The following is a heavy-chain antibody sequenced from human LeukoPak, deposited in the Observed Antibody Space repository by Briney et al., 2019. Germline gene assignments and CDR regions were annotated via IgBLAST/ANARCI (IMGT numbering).Heavy chain of an antibody. Sequence: PSETLSLTCTVSGGSITVSSYYWGWMRQPPGKGLEWIGSVFYSGNTYYNPSLKSRVTISVDTSKNQFSLKLSSVTAADTAVYYCARVKVVVVVAATYARGYYFDYWGQGTLVTVSS. CDR1: GGSITVSSYY. J-gene: IGHJ4*02. V-gene: IGHV4-39*07. CDR2: VFYSGNT. D-gene: IGHD2-15*01. CDR3: ARVKVVVVVAATYARGYYFDY.